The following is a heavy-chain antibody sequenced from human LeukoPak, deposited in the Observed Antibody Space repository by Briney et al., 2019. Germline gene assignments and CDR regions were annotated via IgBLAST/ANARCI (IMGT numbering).Heavy chain of an antibody. CDR1: GGSFSGYY. J-gene: IGHJ6*02. D-gene: IGHD3-10*01. CDR3: ARARYYYGSGSYLPEIYYYGMDV. Sequence: SETLSLTCAVYGGSFSGYYRSWIRQPPGKGLEWIGEINHSGSTNYNPSLKSRVTISVDTSKNQFSLKLSSVTAADTAVYYCARARYYYGSGSYLPEIYYYGMDVWGQGTTVTVSS. V-gene: IGHV4-34*01. CDR2: INHSGST.